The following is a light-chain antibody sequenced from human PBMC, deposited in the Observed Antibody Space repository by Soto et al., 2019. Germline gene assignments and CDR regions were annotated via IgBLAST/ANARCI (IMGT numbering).Light chain of an antibody. CDR3: QQYNNWPPLT. CDR2: DTS. Sequence: EIVMTQSPATLSVSPGERATLSCRASQSVSSNLAWYQQKPGQAPRLLIYDTSSRATGIPARFSGSGSGTEFALSVGSLQSEDSAVYCCQQYNNWPPLTFGGGPKVEIK. CDR1: QSVSSN. J-gene: IGKJ4*01. V-gene: IGKV3-15*01.